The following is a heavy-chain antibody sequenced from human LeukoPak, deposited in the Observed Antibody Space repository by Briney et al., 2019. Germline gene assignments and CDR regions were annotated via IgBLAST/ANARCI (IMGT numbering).Heavy chain of an antibody. CDR2: IRHDSTDL. J-gene: IGHJ4*02. CDR1: GFTFSTYS. CDR3: ARDWFGETV. Sequence: GGSLRPSCAASGFTFSTYSMNWVRQAPGKGLEWVSFIRHDSTDLYYADSVKGRFTISRDNVKNLLYLQMNSLTAEDTAVYYCARDWFGETVWGRGTLVTVSS. V-gene: IGHV3-48*01. D-gene: IGHD3-10*01.